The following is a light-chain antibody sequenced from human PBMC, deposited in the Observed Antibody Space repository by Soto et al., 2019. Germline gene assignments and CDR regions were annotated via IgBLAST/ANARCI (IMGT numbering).Light chain of an antibody. CDR2: GAS. J-gene: IGKJ1*01. Sequence: IVLTQSPGTLSLSPGERATLTCRASQTITSFYLAWYHLKPGQAPRLLIYGASIRAAGIPARFTGSESGTEFTLSISSLQSEDFAVYYCQQYDDWPWTFGHGTKVEIK. CDR3: QQYDDWPWT. V-gene: IGKV3-15*01. CDR1: QTITSFY.